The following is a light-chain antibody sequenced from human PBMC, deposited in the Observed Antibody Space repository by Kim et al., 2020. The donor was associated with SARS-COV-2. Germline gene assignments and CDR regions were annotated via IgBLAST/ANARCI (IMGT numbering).Light chain of an antibody. J-gene: IGLJ2*01. Sequence: GKTATISCTRSSGSIDDNYGQWYQQRPGGVPTTVIYEDDKRPSGVSDRFSGSIDNSSNSASLTISGLRTEDEADYYCQSYNRDNVIFGGGTQLTVL. CDR2: EDD. CDR1: SGSIDDNY. CDR3: QSYNRDNVI. V-gene: IGLV6-57*03.